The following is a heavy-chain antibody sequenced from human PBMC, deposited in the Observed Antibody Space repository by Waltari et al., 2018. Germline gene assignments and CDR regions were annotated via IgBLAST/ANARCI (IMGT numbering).Heavy chain of an antibody. CDR2: IRVSGVST. Sequence: EVQLVESGGGLVQRGGSLRLACAASGFTFSSYAMSWVRQAPGSGWGWVSAIRVSGVSTYSADYVNGWSTVSSDTSKNSMYLQLNSLRSEATGVYYCARSRFITFDYWGQGTLVTVSS. CDR3: ARSRFITFDY. CDR1: GFTFSSYA. D-gene: IGHD3-10*01. J-gene: IGHJ4*02. V-gene: IGHV3-23*04.